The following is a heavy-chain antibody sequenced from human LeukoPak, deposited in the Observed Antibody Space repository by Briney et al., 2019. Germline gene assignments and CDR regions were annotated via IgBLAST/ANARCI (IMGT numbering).Heavy chain of an antibody. J-gene: IGHJ6*02. D-gene: IGHD2-2*01. CDR2: ISAYNGNT. CDR1: GDTFTSYD. CDR3: ARLRVGYCSSTSCYYYYYGMDV. Sequence: ASVKVSCKASGDTFTSYDISWVRQAPGQGLEWMGWISAYNGNTKYSQKFQGRVTITRDTSASTAYMELSSLRSEDTAVYYCARLRVGYCSSTSCYYYYYGMDVWGQGTTVTVSS. V-gene: IGHV1-18*01.